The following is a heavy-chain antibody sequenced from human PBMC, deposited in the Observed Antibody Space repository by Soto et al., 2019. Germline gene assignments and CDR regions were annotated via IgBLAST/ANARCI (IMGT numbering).Heavy chain of an antibody. CDR1: GGSISSYY. D-gene: IGHD2-21*02. J-gene: IGHJ4*02. CDR3: ARHKYCGGDCYSFDY. CDR2: IYYSGST. V-gene: IGHV4-59*08. Sequence: QVQLQESGPGLVKPSETLSLTCTVSGGSISSYYWSWIRQPPGKGLEWIGYIYYSGSTNYNPSLTSRVTISVDTSKNQFSLKLSSVTAADTAVYYCARHKYCGGDCYSFDYWGQGTLVTVSS.